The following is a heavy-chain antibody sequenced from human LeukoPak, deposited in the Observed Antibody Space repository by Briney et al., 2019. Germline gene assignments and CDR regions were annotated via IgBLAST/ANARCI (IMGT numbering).Heavy chain of an antibody. D-gene: IGHD6-19*01. CDR3: ARGIIAVADTFDY. J-gene: IGHJ4*02. V-gene: IGHV4-38-2*01. Sequence: SETLSLICAVSGYSISSGYYWGWIRQPPGKGLEWIGSIYHSGSTYYNPSLKSRVTISVDTSKNQFSLKLSSVTAADTAVYYCARGIIAVADTFDYWGQGTLVTVSS. CDR1: GYSISSGYY. CDR2: IYHSGST.